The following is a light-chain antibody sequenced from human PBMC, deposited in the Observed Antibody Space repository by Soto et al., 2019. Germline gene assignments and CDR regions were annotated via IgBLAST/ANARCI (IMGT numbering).Light chain of an antibody. J-gene: IGKJ5*01. CDR1: QSVSSY. CDR2: DAS. CDR3: QQRSNWPPLT. Sequence: EIVLTQSPATLSLSPWERATLSCRASQSVSSYLAWYQQKPGQAPRILIYDASNRATGIPARFSGSGSGTDFTLTISSLEPEDFAVYYCQQRSNWPPLTFGQGTRLEIK. V-gene: IGKV3-11*01.